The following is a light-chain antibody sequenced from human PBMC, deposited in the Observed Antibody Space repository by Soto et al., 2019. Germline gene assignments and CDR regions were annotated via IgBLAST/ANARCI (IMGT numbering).Light chain of an antibody. CDR3: QQYDNLFT. CDR2: DAS. V-gene: IGKV1-33*01. J-gene: IGKJ3*01. CDR1: QDISNY. Sequence: DIQMTQSPSSLSASVGDRVTITCQASQDISNYLNWYQQKPGKAHKLLIYDASNLEPGVPSRFSGSGSGTDFTFTISSLQPEDISTYYCQQYDNLFTFGPGTKVDIK.